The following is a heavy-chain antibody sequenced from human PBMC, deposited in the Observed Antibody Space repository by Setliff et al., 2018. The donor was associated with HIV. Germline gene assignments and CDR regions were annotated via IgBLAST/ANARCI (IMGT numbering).Heavy chain of an antibody. J-gene: IGHJ3*02. D-gene: IGHD3-10*01. V-gene: IGHV1-2*04. Sequence: ASVKVSCKASGYSFTDYYIHWVRQAPGQGLEWMGWINPNSSGTTYVQKFQGWVSMTRDTSIGTAYMELSRLRSDDTAIYYCARDNFGSAFDIWGQGTMVTVSS. CDR2: INPNSSGT. CDR3: ARDNFGSAFDI. CDR1: GYSFTDYY.